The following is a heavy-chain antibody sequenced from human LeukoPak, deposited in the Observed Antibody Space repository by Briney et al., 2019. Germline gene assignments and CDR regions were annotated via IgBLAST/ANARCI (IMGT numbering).Heavy chain of an antibody. CDR3: ARLRARGFDY. V-gene: IGHV4-34*01. CDR2: VKHGGNT. D-gene: IGHD3-16*01. CDR1: GGSFTAYT. Sequence: SETPSLTCVVYGGSFTAYTWSWIRQSPGKGLEWIGEVKHGGNTNYNPSLKSRVTISTDTSKNQFSLKLTSVTAADAAVYYCARLRARGFDYWGQGTLVTVSP. J-gene: IGHJ4*02.